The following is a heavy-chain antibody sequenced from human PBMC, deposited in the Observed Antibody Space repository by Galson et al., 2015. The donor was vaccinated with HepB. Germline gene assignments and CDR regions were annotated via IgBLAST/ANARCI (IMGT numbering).Heavy chain of an antibody. CDR3: ARDPIVGAMNDAFDI. J-gene: IGHJ3*02. V-gene: IGHV3-7*03. Sequence: SLRLSCAASGFTFSSYWMSWVRQAPGKGLEWVANIKQDGSEKYYVDSVKGRFTISRDNAKNSLYLQMNSLRAEDTAVYYCARDPIVGAMNDAFDIWGQGTMVTVSS. CDR1: GFTFSSYW. CDR2: IKQDGSEK. D-gene: IGHD1-26*01.